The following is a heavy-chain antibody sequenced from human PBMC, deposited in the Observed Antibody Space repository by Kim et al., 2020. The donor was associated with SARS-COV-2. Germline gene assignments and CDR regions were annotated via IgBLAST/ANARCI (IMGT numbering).Heavy chain of an antibody. CDR3: ARVVHDYDFWSGPYYYGMDV. V-gene: IGHV1-2*02. CDR1: GYTFTGYY. D-gene: IGHD3-3*01. J-gene: IGHJ6*02. Sequence: ASVKVSCKASGYTFTGYYMHWVQQAPGQGLEWMGWINPNSGGTNYAQKFQGRVTMTRDTSISTAYMELSRLRSDDTAVYYCARVVHDYDFWSGPYYYGMDVWGQGTTVTVSS. CDR2: INPNSGGT.